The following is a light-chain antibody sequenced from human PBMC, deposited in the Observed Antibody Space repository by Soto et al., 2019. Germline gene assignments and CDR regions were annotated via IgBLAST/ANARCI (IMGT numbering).Light chain of an antibody. CDR1: SSDVGGYDY. J-gene: IGLJ1*01. Sequence: QSVLTQTASVSGSPGQSIAISCTGTSSDVGGYDYVSWYQQHPGKAPKLMIYDVSNRPSGVSNRFSGSKSDNTASLTISGLQAEDEADYYCSSYTSSSTYVLGTGTKVTVL. V-gene: IGLV2-14*01. CDR3: SSYTSSSTYV. CDR2: DVS.